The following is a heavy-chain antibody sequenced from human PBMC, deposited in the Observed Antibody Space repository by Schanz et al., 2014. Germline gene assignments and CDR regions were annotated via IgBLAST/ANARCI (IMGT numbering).Heavy chain of an antibody. CDR1: GFTFSSYS. D-gene: IGHD3-10*01. Sequence: VQLLESGGGLVQPGGSLRLSCAASGFTFSSYSMHWVRQAPGKGLEWVAAITTAGTKMYYADSVKGRFTISRDNSRDTVYLQMNSLRADDTAMYYCARWFLIRGVILDSWGQGTLVTVSS. V-gene: IGHV3-30-3*01. J-gene: IGHJ4*02. CDR2: ITTAGTKM. CDR3: ARWFLIRGVILDS.